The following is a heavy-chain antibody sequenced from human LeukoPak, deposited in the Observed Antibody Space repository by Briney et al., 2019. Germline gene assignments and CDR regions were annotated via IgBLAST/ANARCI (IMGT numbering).Heavy chain of an antibody. V-gene: IGHV3-11*01. CDR3: ARVGSYYYDSSGYYYPEAFDI. D-gene: IGHD3-22*01. CDR2: IRSSGSTI. CDR1: GFTSSDYY. Sequence: PGGSLRLSCAASGFTSSDYYMSWSRQAPGKGLEWVSYIRSSGSTIYYADSVKGRFTISRDNAKNPLYLQMNSLRAEDTAVYYCARVGSYYYDSSGYYYPEAFDIWGQGTMVTVSS. J-gene: IGHJ3*02.